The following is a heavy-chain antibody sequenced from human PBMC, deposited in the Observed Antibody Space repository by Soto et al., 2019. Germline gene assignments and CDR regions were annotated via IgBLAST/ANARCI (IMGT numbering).Heavy chain of an antibody. CDR3: ASYGVHSSSAPVYGMDV. D-gene: IGHD6-6*01. CDR2: INPSGGST. Sequence: SVKVSCKASGYTFTSYYMHWVRQAPGQGLEWMGIINPSGGSTSYAQKFQGRVTMTRDTSTSTVYMELSSLRSEDTAVYYCASYGVHSSSAPVYGMDVWGQGTTVTVSS. CDR1: GYTFTSYY. J-gene: IGHJ6*02. V-gene: IGHV1-46*01.